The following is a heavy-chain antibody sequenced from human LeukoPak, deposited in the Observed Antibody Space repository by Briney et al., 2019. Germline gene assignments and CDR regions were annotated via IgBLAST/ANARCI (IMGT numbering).Heavy chain of an antibody. V-gene: IGHV3-53*01. J-gene: IGHJ4*02. Sequence: GGSLRLSCAASGFTVSSNYMSWVRQAPGKGLEWVSVIYSGGSTYYADSVKGRFTISRDNSKNTLYLQMNSLRAEDTAVYYCANAGAFLYYFDYWGQGTLVTVSS. D-gene: IGHD3-10*01. CDR1: GFTVSSNY. CDR3: ANAGAFLYYFDY. CDR2: IYSGGST.